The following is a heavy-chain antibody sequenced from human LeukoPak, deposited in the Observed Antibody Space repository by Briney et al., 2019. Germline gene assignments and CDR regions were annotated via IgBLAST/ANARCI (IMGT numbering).Heavy chain of an antibody. CDR1: GGSISSSSYY. CDR2: IYQSGST. D-gene: IGHD5-18*01. V-gene: IGHV4-39*01. Sequence: PSETLSLTCTVSGGSISSSSYYWGWIRQPPGKGLEWIGGIYQSGSTYYNPSLKSRVTISVDTSKNQFSLKLSSVTAADTAVYYCARLELWVDYWGQGTLVTVSS. J-gene: IGHJ4*02. CDR3: ARLELWVDY.